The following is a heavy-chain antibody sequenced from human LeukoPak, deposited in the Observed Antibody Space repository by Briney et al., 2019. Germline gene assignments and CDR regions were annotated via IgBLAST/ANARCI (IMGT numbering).Heavy chain of an antibody. V-gene: IGHV3-48*04. CDR3: AKGGEWELGHFDY. Sequence: GGSLRLSCAASGFTFSSYSMNWVRQAPGKGLEWVSYISSSSSTIYYADSVKGRFTISRDNAKNSLYLQVNSLRAEDTAVYYCAKGGEWELGHFDYWGQGTLVTVSS. D-gene: IGHD1-26*01. CDR2: ISSSSSTI. CDR1: GFTFSSYS. J-gene: IGHJ4*02.